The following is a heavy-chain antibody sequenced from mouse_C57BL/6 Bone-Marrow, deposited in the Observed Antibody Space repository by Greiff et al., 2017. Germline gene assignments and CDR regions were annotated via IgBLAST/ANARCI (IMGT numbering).Heavy chain of an antibody. CDR1: GYTFTSYW. V-gene: IGHV1-50*01. CDR3: AREGTTVPWYFDV. CDR2: IDPSESYT. J-gene: IGHJ1*03. Sequence: VQLQQPGAELVKPGASVKLSCKASGYTFTSYWMQWVKQRPGQGLEWIGEIDPSESYTNYNQKFKGKATLTVDTSSSTAYMQLSSLTSEDSAVYYCAREGTTVPWYFDVWGTGTTVTVSS. D-gene: IGHD1-1*01.